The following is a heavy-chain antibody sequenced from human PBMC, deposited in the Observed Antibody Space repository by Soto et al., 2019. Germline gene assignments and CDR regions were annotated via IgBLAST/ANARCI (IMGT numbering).Heavy chain of an antibody. CDR2: RHISAGS. J-gene: IGHJ2*01. Sequence: QIELQESGPGLIKPSQTLSLTCHVPNLAFKTGQFFWSWIRRPPGKGLEWLGDRHISAGSLYNPSVRDRVSISVDMSRGQVFLTLNSVSAAVTAVYFCARGRVSPRGRRRWYFDLWGRGTLVSVSS. CDR3: ARGRVSPRGRRRWYFDL. V-gene: IGHV4-30-4*01. CDR1: NLAFKTGQFF.